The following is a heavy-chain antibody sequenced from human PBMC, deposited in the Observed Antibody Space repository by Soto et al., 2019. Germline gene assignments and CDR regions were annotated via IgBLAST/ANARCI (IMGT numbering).Heavy chain of an antibody. V-gene: IGHV4-34*01. Sequence: SETLSLTCAVYGGSFSDYYWSWIRQPPGKGLEWIGEINHSGSTKYNPSLKSRVTISVDTSKNQFSLKLTSVTAADTAVYYCARLGGSYDSQKAWNWFDPWGQGDLVTVSS. J-gene: IGHJ5*02. CDR2: INHSGST. D-gene: IGHD1-26*01. CDR3: ARLGGSYDSQKAWNWFDP. CDR1: GGSFSDYY.